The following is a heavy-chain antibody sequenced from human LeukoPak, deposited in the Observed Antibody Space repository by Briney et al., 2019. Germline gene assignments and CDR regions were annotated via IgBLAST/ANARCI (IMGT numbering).Heavy chain of an antibody. V-gene: IGHV1-2*02. Sequence: ASVKVSCKASGYTFTGYYMHWVRQAPGQGLEWMGWINPNSGVTYYEQNFQGRVTMTRDTSISTAYMELSRLTSDDTAIYYCARAGGNSWFDPWGQGTLVTVSS. CDR1: GYTFTGYY. D-gene: IGHD3-16*01. CDR2: INPNSGVT. CDR3: ARAGGNSWFDP. J-gene: IGHJ5*01.